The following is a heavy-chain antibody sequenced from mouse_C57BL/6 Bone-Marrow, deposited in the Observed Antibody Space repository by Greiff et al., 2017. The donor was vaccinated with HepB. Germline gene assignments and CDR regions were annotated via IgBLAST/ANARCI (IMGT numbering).Heavy chain of an antibody. CDR3: TDYYGSSYGHFDY. V-gene: IGHV6-3*01. CDR1: GFTFSNYW. Sequence: EVMLVESGGGLVQPGGSMKLSCVASGFTFSNYWMNWVRQSPEKGLEWVAQIRLKSDNYATHYAESVKGRFTISRDDSKSSVYLQMNNLRAEDTGIYYCTDYYGSSYGHFDYWGQGTTLTVSS. D-gene: IGHD1-1*01. CDR2: IRLKSDNYAT. J-gene: IGHJ2*01.